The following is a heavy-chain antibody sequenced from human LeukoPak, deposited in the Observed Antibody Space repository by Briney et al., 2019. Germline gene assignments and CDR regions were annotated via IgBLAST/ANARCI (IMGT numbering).Heavy chain of an antibody. V-gene: IGHV3-9*03. J-gene: IGHJ4*02. D-gene: IGHD6-13*01. CDR2: ISWNSGSI. CDR3: AKSLGYSSFVSFDY. Sequence: GRSLRLSCAASGFTFDDYDMHWVRHAPGKGLEWVSGISWNSGSIVYAHSVKGRFTISRDNAKNSLYLQMNSLRAEDMALYYCAKSLGYSSFVSFDYWGQGTLVTVSS. CDR1: GFTFDDYD.